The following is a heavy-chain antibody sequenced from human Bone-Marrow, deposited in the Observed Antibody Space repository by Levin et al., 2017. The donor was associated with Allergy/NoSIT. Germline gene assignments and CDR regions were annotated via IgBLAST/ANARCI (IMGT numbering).Heavy chain of an antibody. V-gene: IGHV4-31*03. D-gene: IGHD4-17*01. J-gene: IGHJ4*02. Sequence: PSETLSLTCTVSGGSIISDPYYWTWIRQHPGKGLEWIGYIYYDGSAHYSPSLQSRVTMSVDTSKNQFSLKVISVTAADTGVYYCASHYGDDHYFDSWGQGTLVTVSS. CDR1: GGSIISDPYY. CDR2: IYYDGSA. CDR3: ASHYGDDHYFDS.